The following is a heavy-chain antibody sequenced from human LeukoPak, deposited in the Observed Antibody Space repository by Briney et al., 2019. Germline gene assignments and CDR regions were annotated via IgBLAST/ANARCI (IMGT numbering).Heavy chain of an antibody. CDR1: GFTFSTYS. V-gene: IGHV3-7*01. CDR2: IKQDGSEK. CDR3: ARDYGDVGAFDI. Sequence: GGSLRLSCAASGFTFSTYSMSWVRQAPGKGLEWVANIKQDGSEKYYVDSVKGRFTVSRDNAKNSLYLQVNSLRAEDTAVYYCARDYGDVGAFDIWGQGTMVTVSS. D-gene: IGHD7-27*01. J-gene: IGHJ3*02.